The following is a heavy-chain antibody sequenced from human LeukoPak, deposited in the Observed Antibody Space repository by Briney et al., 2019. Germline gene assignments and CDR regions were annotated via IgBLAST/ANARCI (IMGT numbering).Heavy chain of an antibody. Sequence: NPSETLSLTCAVYGASFSGYWSWIRQPPGKGLEWIGQVHHSGRVHSNPSLGSRVTISVDTSKNQFSLKLSSVTAADTAVYYCAREGAGIAAAGTFWFDPWGQGTLVTVSS. D-gene: IGHD6-13*01. CDR1: GASFSGY. CDR3: AREGAGIAAAGTFWFDP. CDR2: VHHSGRV. J-gene: IGHJ5*02. V-gene: IGHV4-34*01.